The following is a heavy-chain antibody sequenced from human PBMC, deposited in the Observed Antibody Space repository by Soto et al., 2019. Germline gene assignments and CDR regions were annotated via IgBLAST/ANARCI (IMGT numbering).Heavy chain of an antibody. CDR2: INHSGST. J-gene: IGHJ4*02. V-gene: IGHV4-34*01. Sequence: QVQLQQWGAGLLKPSETLSLTCAVYGGSFSGYYWSWIRQPPGKGLEWIGEINHSGSTNYNPSLKSRVTISVDTSKNQFSLKLSSVTAADTAVYYCARGWDDGDQQGYWGQGTLVTVSS. CDR1: GGSFSGYY. CDR3: ARGWDDGDQQGY. D-gene: IGHD4-17*01.